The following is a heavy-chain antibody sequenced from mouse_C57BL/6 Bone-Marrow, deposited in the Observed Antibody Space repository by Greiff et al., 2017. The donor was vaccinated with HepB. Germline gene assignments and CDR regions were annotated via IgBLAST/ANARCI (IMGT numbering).Heavy chain of an antibody. CDR1: GYTFTSYW. CDR3: ARPYGSSPWFAD. D-gene: IGHD1-1*01. J-gene: IGHJ3*01. Sequence: VQLQQPGAELVKPGASVKMSCKASGYTFTSYWITWVKQRPGQGLEWIGDIYPGSGSTNYNEKFKSKATLTVDTSSSTAYMQLSSLTSEDSAVYYCARPYGSSPWFADWGQGTLVTVSA. CDR2: IYPGSGST. V-gene: IGHV1-55*01.